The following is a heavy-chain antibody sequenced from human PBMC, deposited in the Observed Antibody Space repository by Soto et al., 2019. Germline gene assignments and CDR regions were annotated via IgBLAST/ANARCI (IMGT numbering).Heavy chain of an antibody. J-gene: IGHJ5*02. CDR3: AKSGVWFGSNWFDP. CDR1: GFTFSSYA. D-gene: IGHD3-10*01. CDR2: ISGSGGST. V-gene: IGHV3-23*01. Sequence: GGSLRLSCAASGFTFSSYAMSWVRQAPGKGLEWVSAISGSGGSTYCADSVKGRFTISRDNSKNTLYLQMNSLRAEDTAVYYCAKSGVWFGSNWFDPWGQGTLVTVSS.